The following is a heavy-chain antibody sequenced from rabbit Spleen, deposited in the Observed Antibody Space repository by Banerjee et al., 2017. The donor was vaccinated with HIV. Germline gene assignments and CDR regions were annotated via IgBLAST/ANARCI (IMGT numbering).Heavy chain of an antibody. CDR2: INASTGKP. J-gene: IGHJ4*01. V-gene: IGHV1S45*01. CDR3: ARDLVGVIGWNFYL. CDR1: GFTLTSYYM. D-gene: IGHD1-1*01. Sequence: QEHLKESGGGPVQPGGSLKLSCTASGFTLTSYYMNWVRQAPGKGLEWIACINASTGKPVYATWASGRFTISRTSSTTVTLRMTSLTAADRATYFCARDLVGVIGWNFYLWGQGTLVTVS.